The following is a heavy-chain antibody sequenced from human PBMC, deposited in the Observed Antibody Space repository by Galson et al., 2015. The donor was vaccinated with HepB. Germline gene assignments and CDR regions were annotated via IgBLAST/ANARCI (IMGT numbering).Heavy chain of an antibody. Sequence: SLRLSCAASGFAFQTYVVNWVRQAPGKGLEWVSSITTSSTYRYYANSVKGRFTIYRDNAKNSLYLQMNSLRVEDTATYYCAGEREGFGIWGQGTMVIVSS. CDR1: GFAFQTYV. V-gene: IGHV3-21*06. CDR3: AGEREGFGI. CDR2: ITTSSTYR. J-gene: IGHJ3*02.